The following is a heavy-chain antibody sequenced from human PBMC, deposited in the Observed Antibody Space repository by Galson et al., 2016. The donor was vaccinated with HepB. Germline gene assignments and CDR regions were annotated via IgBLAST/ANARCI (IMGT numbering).Heavy chain of an antibody. V-gene: IGHV3-23*01. CDR3: ASGIAVTTSNSFWYFDL. CDR1: GFTFSSYA. J-gene: IGHJ2*01. D-gene: IGHD3-10*01. CDR2: IRGSGDET. Sequence: SLRLSCAASGFTFSSYAMTWVRQAPGKGLDWVSTIRGSGDETNYADSVKGRFTFSGDNSKNTLYLQMTSLRAEDTAVYYCASGIAVTTSNSFWYFDLWGRGTLVTVSS.